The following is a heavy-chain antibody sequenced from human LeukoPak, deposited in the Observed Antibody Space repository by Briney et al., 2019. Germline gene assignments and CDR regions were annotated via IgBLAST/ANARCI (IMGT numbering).Heavy chain of an antibody. CDR1: GDSVSSNSAA. J-gene: IGHJ5*02. V-gene: IGHV6-1*01. D-gene: IGHD4-17*01. CDR2: TYYRSKWYN. CDR3: XXXAGDFGDYGANWFDP. Sequence: SQTLSLTCAISGDSVSSNSAAWNWIRQSPSRGLEWLGRTYYRSKWYNDYAVSVKSRITINPDTSKNQFSLKLSSVTAADTAVXXXXXXAGDFGDYGANWFDPWGQGTLVTVSS.